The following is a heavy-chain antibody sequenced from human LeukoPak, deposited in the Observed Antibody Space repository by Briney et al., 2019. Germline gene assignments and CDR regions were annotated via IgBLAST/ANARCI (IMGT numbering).Heavy chain of an antibody. D-gene: IGHD4-17*01. V-gene: IGHV4-61*02. CDR1: GDPITRGTYY. CDR3: ARDGGNGDYGDYFDS. Sequence: SETLSLTCTVSGDPITRGTYYGNWIRQPAGKGLEWIGRIHTSSRVNYNPSLKSRVTISIDTSRNLVSLRLTSVTAADAAVYYCARDGGNGDYGDYFDSWGQGALVSVSS. CDR2: IHTSSRV. J-gene: IGHJ4*02.